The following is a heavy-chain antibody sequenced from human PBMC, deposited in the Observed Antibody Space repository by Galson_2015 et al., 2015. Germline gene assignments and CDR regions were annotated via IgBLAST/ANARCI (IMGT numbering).Heavy chain of an antibody. V-gene: IGHV4-34*01. CDR2: INHSGST. CDR1: GGSFSGSY. Sequence: SETLSLTCAVYGGSFSGSYWSWIRQPPGKGLEWIGEINHSGSTNYNPSLKSRVTISVDTSKNQFSLKLSSVTAADTAVYYCARGVVANGYYYGMDVWGQGTTVTVSS. CDR3: ARGVVANGYYYGMDV. J-gene: IGHJ6*02. D-gene: IGHD5-12*01.